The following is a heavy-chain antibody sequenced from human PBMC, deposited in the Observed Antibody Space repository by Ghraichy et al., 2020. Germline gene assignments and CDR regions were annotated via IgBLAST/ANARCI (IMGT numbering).Heavy chain of an antibody. D-gene: IGHD3-10*01. CDR2: INHSGST. V-gene: IGHV4-34*01. J-gene: IGHJ4*02. Sequence: SETLSLTCAVYGGSFSGYYWSWIRQPPGKGLEWIGEINHSGSTNYNPSLKSRVTISVDTSKNQFSLKLSSVTAADTAVYYCARGEAQYYYGSGSPLFDYWGQGTLVTVSS. CDR1: GGSFSGYY. CDR3: ARGEAQYYYGSGSPLFDY.